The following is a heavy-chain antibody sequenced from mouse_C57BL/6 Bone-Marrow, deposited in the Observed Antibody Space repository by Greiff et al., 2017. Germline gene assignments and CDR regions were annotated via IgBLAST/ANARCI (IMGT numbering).Heavy chain of an antibody. J-gene: IGHJ2*01. D-gene: IGHD1-1*01. CDR1: GYTFTSYW. CDR3: AREGIYYGSSSFDY. CDR2: IDPSDSYT. Sequence: VQLQQPGAELVMPGASVKLSCKASGYTFTSYWMNWVKQRPGQGLEWIGEIDPSDSYTNYNKKLKGKSTLTVDKSSSTAYMQLSSLTSEDSSVYYCAREGIYYGSSSFDYWGQGTTLTVSS. V-gene: IGHV1-69*01.